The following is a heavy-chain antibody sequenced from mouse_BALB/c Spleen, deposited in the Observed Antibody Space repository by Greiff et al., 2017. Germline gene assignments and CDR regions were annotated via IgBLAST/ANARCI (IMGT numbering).Heavy chain of an antibody. V-gene: IGHV6-6*02. CDR3: TRGYYAFDY. J-gene: IGHJ4*01. CDR2: IRLKSNNYAT. CDR1: GFTFSNYW. Sequence: EVMLVESGGGLVQPGGSMKLSCVASGFTFSNYWMHWVRQSPEKGLEWVAEIRLKSNNYATHYAESVKGRFTISRDDSKSSVYLQMNNLRAEDTGIYYCTRGYYAFDYWGQGTPVTVSA.